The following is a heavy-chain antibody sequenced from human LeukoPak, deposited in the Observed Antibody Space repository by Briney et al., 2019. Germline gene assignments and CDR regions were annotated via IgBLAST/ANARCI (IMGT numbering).Heavy chain of an antibody. J-gene: IGHJ4*02. D-gene: IGHD4-17*01. CDR1: GFTFSSYG. CDR2: IRYDGSNK. CDR3: AKDATTVTSQGDY. V-gene: IGHV3-30*02. Sequence: GRSLRLSCEASGFTFSSYGMHWVRQAPGKGLDWVAFIRYDGSNKYYADSVKGRFTISRDNSKNTVYLQMNSLRAEDTAVYYCAKDATTVTSQGDYWGQGTLVTVSS.